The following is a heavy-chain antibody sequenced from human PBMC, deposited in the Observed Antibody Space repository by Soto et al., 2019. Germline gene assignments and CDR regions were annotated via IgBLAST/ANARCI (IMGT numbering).Heavy chain of an antibody. J-gene: IGHJ5*02. CDR2: ISSSGDGT. CDR1: GFTFSTYP. V-gene: IGHV3-23*01. CDR3: AKAYWFDP. Sequence: GGSLRLSCAASGFTFSTYPMSWVRQAPGKGLEWVSAISSSGDGTYYADSVKGRFTISRDNSKNTLYLQMNSLRTEDRAVYYCAKAYWFDPWGQGTLVTV.